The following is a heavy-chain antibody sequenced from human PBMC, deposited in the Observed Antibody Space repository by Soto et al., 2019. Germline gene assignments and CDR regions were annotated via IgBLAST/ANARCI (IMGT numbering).Heavy chain of an antibody. CDR1: GFTFSSYG. J-gene: IGHJ4*02. CDR3: AKDRVRVVVAAAFDY. D-gene: IGHD2-15*01. Sequence: PGGSLRLSCAASGFTFSSYGMHWVRQAPGKGLEWVAVISYDGSNKYYADSVKGRFTISRDNSKNTLYLQMNSLRAEDTAVYYCAKDRVRVVVAAAFDYWGQGTLVTVSS. V-gene: IGHV3-30*18. CDR2: ISYDGSNK.